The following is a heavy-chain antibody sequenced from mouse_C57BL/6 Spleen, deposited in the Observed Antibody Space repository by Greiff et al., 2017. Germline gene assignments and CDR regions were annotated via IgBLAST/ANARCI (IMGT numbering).Heavy chain of an antibody. CDR1: GYAFSSYW. CDR2: IYPGDGDT. V-gene: IGHV1-80*01. J-gene: IGHJ2*01. D-gene: IGHD2-2*01. Sequence: VQLQQSGAELVKPGASVKISCKASGYAFSSYWMNWVKQRPGKGLAWIGQIYPGDGDTNYNGKLKGKATLTADKSSSTAYMQLSSLTSEDSAVYFCALGLRRVFDYWGQGTTLTVSS. CDR3: ALGLRRVFDY.